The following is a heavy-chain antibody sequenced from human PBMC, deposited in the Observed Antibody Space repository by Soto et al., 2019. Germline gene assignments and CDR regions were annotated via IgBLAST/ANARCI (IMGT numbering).Heavy chain of an antibody. D-gene: IGHD5-18*01. CDR3: AKDRARGVDTAIPLYYYYYGMDV. CDR1: GLTFSSYG. CDR2: ISYDGSNK. Sequence: GGSLRLSCAASGLTFSSYGMHWVRQAPGKGLEWVAVISYDGSNKYYADSVKGRFTISRDNSKNTLYLQMNSLRAEDTAVYYCAKDRARGVDTAIPLYYYYYGMDVWGQGTTVTVSS. J-gene: IGHJ6*02. V-gene: IGHV3-30*18.